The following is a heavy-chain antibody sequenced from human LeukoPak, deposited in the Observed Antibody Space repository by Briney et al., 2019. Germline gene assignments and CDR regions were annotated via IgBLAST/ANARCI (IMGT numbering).Heavy chain of an antibody. D-gene: IGHD5-18*01. V-gene: IGHV3-48*03. CDR1: GFTFSNYE. Sequence: GGSLRLSCAASGFTFSNYEMNWVRQAPGKGLVWVSYISSSGSTIYYADSVKGRFTISRDNAKNSLYLQMNSLRAEDTAVYFCARRGYTYGYVDYWGQGTLVTVSS. CDR2: ISSSGSTI. J-gene: IGHJ4*02. CDR3: ARRGYTYGYVDY.